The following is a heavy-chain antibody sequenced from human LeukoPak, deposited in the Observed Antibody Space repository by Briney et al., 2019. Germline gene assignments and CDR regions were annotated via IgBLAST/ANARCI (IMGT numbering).Heavy chain of an antibody. D-gene: IGHD2-8*01. V-gene: IGHV1-69*13. CDR1: EGTFSSFA. CDR3: ARTGSYCTNGVCSPLGYYGMDV. J-gene: IGHJ6*02. CDR2: SILIFVPA. Sequence: ASVKFPCKPSEGTFSSFAIGWVGQAPDQGLDWLGGSILIFVPANYAQKFQGRVTITADESTSTAYMELSSLRSEDTAVYYCARTGSYCTNGVCSPLGYYGMDVWGQGTTVTVSS.